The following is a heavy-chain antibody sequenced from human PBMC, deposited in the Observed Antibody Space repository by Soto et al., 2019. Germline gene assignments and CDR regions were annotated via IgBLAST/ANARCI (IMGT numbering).Heavy chain of an antibody. CDR2: SSTSNGDT. Sequence: QVQLVQSGAEVKKPGASVKVSCKTSGYTFTSYGITWVRQAPGQGLEGMGWSSTSNGDTNYVQKFQGRVTMTTDTSTGTGYMELRSLTSDDTAVYYCARDYTFPDYWGQGTLVTVSS. V-gene: IGHV1-18*01. CDR1: GYTFTSYG. J-gene: IGHJ4*02. CDR3: ARDYTFPDY. D-gene: IGHD3-3*02.